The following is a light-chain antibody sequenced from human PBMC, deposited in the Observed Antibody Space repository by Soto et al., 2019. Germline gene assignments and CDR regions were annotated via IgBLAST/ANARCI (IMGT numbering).Light chain of an antibody. CDR3: QLYGGSRDT. Sequence: EIVLTQSPGTLSLSPGERATLSCRASQDIATSLAWFQQKRGQAPRLLIYDASSRATGISDRFSGSGSGTYFTLTISRLEPEDFAVYYCQLYGGSRDTFGQGTKLETK. CDR1: QDIATS. CDR2: DAS. V-gene: IGKV3-20*01. J-gene: IGKJ2*01.